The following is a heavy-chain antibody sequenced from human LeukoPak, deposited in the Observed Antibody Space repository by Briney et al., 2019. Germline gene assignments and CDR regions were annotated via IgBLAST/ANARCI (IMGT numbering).Heavy chain of an antibody. CDR1: GFTLSSYA. CDR3: AKLVDSYYYDS. V-gene: IGHV3-23*01. D-gene: IGHD3-22*01. J-gene: IGHJ4*02. Sequence: GGSLRLSCAASGFTLSSYAMSWVRQAPGKGLEWVSAISGSGGSTYYADSVKGRFTISRDDSKNTLYLQMNSLRAEDTAVYYCAKLVDSYYYDSWGQGTLVTVSS. CDR2: ISGSGGST.